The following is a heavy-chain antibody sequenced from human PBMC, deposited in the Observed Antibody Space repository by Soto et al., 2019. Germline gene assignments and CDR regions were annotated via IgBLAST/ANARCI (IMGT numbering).Heavy chain of an antibody. Sequence: PGGSLRLSCAPSGFTFSEFSRDWDRQAPGKGLEWVAEMSGSGGSTYYADSVKGRFTISRDNSKNTLYLQMNSLRAEDTAVYYCAKDRAVVVPAAMPFDYWGQGTLVTVSS. D-gene: IGHD2-2*01. J-gene: IGHJ4*02. CDR1: GFTFSEFS. V-gene: IGHV3-23*01. CDR3: AKDRAVVVPAAMPFDY. CDR2: MSGSGGST.